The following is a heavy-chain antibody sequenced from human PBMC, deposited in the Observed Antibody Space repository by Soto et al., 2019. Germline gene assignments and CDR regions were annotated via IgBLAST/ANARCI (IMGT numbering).Heavy chain of an antibody. Sequence: ASVKVSCKASGYTFTSYGISWVRQAPGQGLEWMGGIIPIFGNANYAQNFLDRVTITADQFTSTVYLELSSLRSDDTAVYYCATRPLLPGAPWGQGTMVTVS. D-gene: IGHD3-22*01. CDR3: ATRPLLPGAP. CDR2: IIPIFGNA. J-gene: IGHJ3*01. V-gene: IGHV1-69*13. CDR1: GYTFTSYG.